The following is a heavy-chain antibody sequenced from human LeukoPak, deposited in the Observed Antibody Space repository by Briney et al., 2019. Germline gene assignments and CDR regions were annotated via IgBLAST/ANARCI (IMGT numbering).Heavy chain of an antibody. CDR3: AGRAEVRAYYFDY. Sequence: SQTLSLTCTVSGGSISSGDYYWSWIRQPPGKGLEWIEYIYYSGSTYYNPSLKSRVTISVDTSKNQFSLKLSSVTAADTAVYYCAGRAEVRAYYFDYWGQGTLVTVSS. CDR1: GGSISSGDYY. D-gene: IGHD2-2*01. CDR2: IYYSGST. V-gene: IGHV4-30-4*08. J-gene: IGHJ4*02.